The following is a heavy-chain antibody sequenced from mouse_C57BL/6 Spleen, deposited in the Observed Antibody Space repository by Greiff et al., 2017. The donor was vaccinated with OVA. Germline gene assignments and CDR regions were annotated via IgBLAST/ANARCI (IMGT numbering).Heavy chain of an antibody. CDR2: IRSKSSKYAT. CDR3: VREGYVYGYAMDY. CDR1: GFTFNTYA. V-gene: IGHV10-3*01. Sequence: EVKLVESGGGLVQPKGSLKLSCAASGFTFNTYALHWVRQAPEKGLEWIARIRSKSSKYATYYADSVKDRFTISRDDSQSMLYLQMNNLKTEDTAMYYCVREGYVYGYAMDYWGQGTSVTVSS. J-gene: IGHJ4*01. D-gene: IGHD2-2*01.